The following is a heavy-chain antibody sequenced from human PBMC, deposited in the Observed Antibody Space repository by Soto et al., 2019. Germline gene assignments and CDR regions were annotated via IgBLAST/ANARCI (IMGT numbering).Heavy chain of an antibody. CDR3: ARDEYYDFWSGYSIRGTLGY. V-gene: IGHV3-21*01. CDR1: GFTFSSYS. D-gene: IGHD3-3*01. Sequence: EVQLVESGGGLVKPGGYLRLSCAASGFTFSSYSMNWVRQAPGKGLEWVSSISSSSSYIYYADSVKGRFTSSRDNAKNSLYLQMNSLRAEDTAVYYCARDEYYDFWSGYSIRGTLGYWGQGTLVTVSS. CDR2: ISSSSSYI. J-gene: IGHJ4*01.